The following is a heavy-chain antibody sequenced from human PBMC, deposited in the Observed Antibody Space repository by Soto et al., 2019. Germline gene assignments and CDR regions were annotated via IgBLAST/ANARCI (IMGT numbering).Heavy chain of an antibody. D-gene: IGHD5-18*01. CDR2: IWYDGSNK. CDR1: GFTFSSYG. CDR3: ARVGTAIASEAFDI. V-gene: IGHV3-33*01. Sequence: PGGSLRLSCAASGFTFSSYGMHWVRQAPGKGLEWVAVIWYDGSNKYYADSVKGRFTISRDNSKNTLYLQMNSLRAEDTAVYYCARVGTAIASEAFDIWGQGTMVTVSS. J-gene: IGHJ3*02.